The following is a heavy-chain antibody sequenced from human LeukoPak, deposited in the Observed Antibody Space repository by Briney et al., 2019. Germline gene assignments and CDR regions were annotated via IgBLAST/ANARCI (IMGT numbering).Heavy chain of an antibody. CDR3: ARVYGDYVFPSVYYYYYMDV. CDR1: GGSISSYY. D-gene: IGHD4-17*01. Sequence: SETLSLTCTVSGGSISSYYWSWIRQPPGKGLEWLGYIYDSGSTNYNPSLKSRVTISVDTSKNQFSLKLSSVTAADTAVYYCARVYGDYVFPSVYYYYYMDVWGNGTTVTISS. J-gene: IGHJ6*03. CDR2: IYDSGST. V-gene: IGHV4-59*01.